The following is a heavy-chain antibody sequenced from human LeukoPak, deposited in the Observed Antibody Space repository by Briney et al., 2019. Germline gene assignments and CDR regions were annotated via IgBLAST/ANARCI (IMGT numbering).Heavy chain of an antibody. CDR1: GFTFSSYA. CDR3: ARDLAPSSDYPKSVFDY. D-gene: IGHD3-22*01. V-gene: IGHV3-30-3*01. J-gene: IGHJ4*02. CDR2: ISYDGSNK. Sequence: GGSLRLSCAASGFTFSSYAMHWVRQAPGKGLEWVAVISYDGSNKYYADSVKGRFTISRDNSKNTLYLQMNSLRAEDTAVYYCARDLAPSSDYPKSVFDYWGQGTLVTVSS.